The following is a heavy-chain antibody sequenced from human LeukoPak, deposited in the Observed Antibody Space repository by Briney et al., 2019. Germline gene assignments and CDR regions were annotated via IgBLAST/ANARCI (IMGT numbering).Heavy chain of an antibody. D-gene: IGHD1-14*01. Sequence: PGGSLRLSCAASGFTFSHFWMSWVRQAPGKGLEWVAYIKKTGSETYYVDSVKGRFTITRDNTRNSLFLQMYSLRAEDTAVYFCARDRTGAGLDYWGQGTLVTVSS. CDR1: GFTFSHFW. CDR2: IKKTGSET. V-gene: IGHV3-7*01. J-gene: IGHJ4*02. CDR3: ARDRTGAGLDY.